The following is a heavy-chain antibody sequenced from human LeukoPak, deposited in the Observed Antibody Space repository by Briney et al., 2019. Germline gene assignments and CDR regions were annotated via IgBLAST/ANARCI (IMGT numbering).Heavy chain of an antibody. J-gene: IGHJ5*02. D-gene: IGHD7-27*01. CDR2: IYYSGST. CDR3: ARGWTTGVFVRFDP. Sequence: PSETLSLTCTVSGGSISSYYWSWIRQPPGKGLEWIGYIYYSGSTNFNPSLKSRVTISVDTSKNQFSLKLSSVTAADTAVYYCARGWTTGVFVRFDPWGQGTLVTVSS. CDR1: GGSISSYY. V-gene: IGHV4-59*01.